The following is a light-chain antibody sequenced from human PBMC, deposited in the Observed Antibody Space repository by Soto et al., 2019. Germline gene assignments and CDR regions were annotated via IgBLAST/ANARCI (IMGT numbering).Light chain of an antibody. CDR1: SSDVGAYNY. CDR2: EVT. V-gene: IGLV2-8*01. Sequence: QSALTQSPSASGSPGQSVTISCTGTSSDVGAYNYVSWYQQYPGKAPKLMIYEVTKRPSGVPDRFSGSKSGNTASPTVSGPQAEDEADYYCSSYTGSNNVVVFGGGTKVTVL. J-gene: IGLJ2*01. CDR3: SSYTGSNNVVV.